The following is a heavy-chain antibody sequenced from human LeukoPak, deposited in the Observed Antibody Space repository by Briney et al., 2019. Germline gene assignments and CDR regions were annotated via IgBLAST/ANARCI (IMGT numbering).Heavy chain of an antibody. CDR1: GYSSCSGYD. CDR2: IYYRRTT. Sequence: SETLSRTSTVSGYSSCSGYDWGWTRQPPGKGLEWIRRIYYRRTTYCNPSLKPRVTISRDTSKNQFSPRLTSMTPADTALYYCARWYSVGWNYFFDLWGRGTLVTVPS. V-gene: IGHV4-38-2*02. J-gene: IGHJ2*01. D-gene: IGHD1-7*01. CDR3: ARWYSVGWNYFFDL.